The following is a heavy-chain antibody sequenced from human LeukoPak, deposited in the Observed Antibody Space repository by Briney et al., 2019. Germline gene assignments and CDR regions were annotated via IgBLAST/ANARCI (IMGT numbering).Heavy chain of an antibody. Sequence: SVKVSCKASGGTFSSYAISWVRQAPGQGLGWMGGIIPIFGTANYAQKFQGRVTITTDESTSTAYMELSSLRSEDTAVYYCARGVEMATFSDHWYFDLWGRGTLVTVSS. V-gene: IGHV1-69*05. J-gene: IGHJ2*01. CDR3: ARGVEMATFSDHWYFDL. CDR1: GGTFSSYA. CDR2: IIPIFGTA. D-gene: IGHD5-24*01.